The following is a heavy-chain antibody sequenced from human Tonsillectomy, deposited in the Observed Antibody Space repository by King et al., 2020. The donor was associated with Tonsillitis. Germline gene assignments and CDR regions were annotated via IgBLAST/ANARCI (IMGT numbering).Heavy chain of an antibody. D-gene: IGHD3-10*01. Sequence: VQLVESGGGLVKPGGSLRLSCAVSGFSFSDAWKNWVRQAPGKGLEWVGRIKSKIDGGTTDYAAPVKGRFTISRDDSKNTLYLQMNSLKTEDTAVYYCTTLSLKYFGSGSYDSWGQGTLVTVSS. CDR1: GFSFSDAW. V-gene: IGHV3-15*07. CDR3: TTLSLKYFGSGSYDS. J-gene: IGHJ4*02. CDR2: IKSKIDGGTT.